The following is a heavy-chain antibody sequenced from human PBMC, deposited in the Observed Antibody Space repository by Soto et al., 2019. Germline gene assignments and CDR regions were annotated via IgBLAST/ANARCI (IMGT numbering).Heavy chain of an antibody. Sequence: RGESLKISCQAFEYSFRIYWISWVRQKPGAGLEWMGRVDPNGSFATYSPSFQGHVSISVDKSTNIVYLQWRSLRASDTATYYCARHQSGSGNSNFDFWGQGTPVTVSS. V-gene: IGHV5-10-1*01. CDR2: VDPNGSFA. D-gene: IGHD3-10*01. CDR1: EYSFRIYW. CDR3: ARHQSGSGNSNFDF. J-gene: IGHJ4*02.